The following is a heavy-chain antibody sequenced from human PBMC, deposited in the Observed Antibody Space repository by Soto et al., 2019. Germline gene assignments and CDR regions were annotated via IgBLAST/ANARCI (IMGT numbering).Heavy chain of an antibody. Sequence: QVQLVQSGAEVRKPGASVKISCKASGYIFTSYAIHWLRQAPGQRLEWMGWINGGAGDKRYSVNFQGRVPFTRDKPATTAFMDLSSLSSADTAIYYCARSPSRMAAETQLDPWGQGTLVSVSS. CDR1: GYIFTSYA. D-gene: IGHD6-6*01. V-gene: IGHV1-3*01. CDR2: INGGAGDK. J-gene: IGHJ5*02. CDR3: ARSPSRMAAETQLDP.